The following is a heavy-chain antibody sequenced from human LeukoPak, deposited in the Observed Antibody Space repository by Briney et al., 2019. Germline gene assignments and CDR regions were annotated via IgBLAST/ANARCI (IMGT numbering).Heavy chain of an antibody. D-gene: IGHD3-3*01. CDR1: GYTLTQLS. V-gene: IGHV1-24*01. CDR3: ASSPGPGYYDFWSGRVGGYMDV. Sequence: GASVKVSCKVSGYTLTQLSMHWVRQAPGTGLEGMGGFEPEEGETIYAQKFQGRVTMTDDTSTDTAYMELSSLSSEDTAVYYCASSPGPGYYDFWSGRVGGYMDVWGKGTTVTVSS. J-gene: IGHJ6*03. CDR2: FEPEEGET.